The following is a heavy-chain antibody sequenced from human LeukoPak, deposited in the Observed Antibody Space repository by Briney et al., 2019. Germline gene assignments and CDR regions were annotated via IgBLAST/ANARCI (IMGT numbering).Heavy chain of an antibody. CDR1: GYTFTSYA. Sequence: GASVKVSCKASGYTFTSYAMHWVRQAPGQRLEWMGWINAGNGNTEYSQKFQGRVTITRDTSASTAYMELSSLRSEDTAVYYCARSWNIYYYYGMDVWGQGTTVTVSS. CDR2: INAGNGNT. V-gene: IGHV1-3*01. D-gene: IGHD1/OR15-1a*01. J-gene: IGHJ6*02. CDR3: ARSWNIYYYYGMDV.